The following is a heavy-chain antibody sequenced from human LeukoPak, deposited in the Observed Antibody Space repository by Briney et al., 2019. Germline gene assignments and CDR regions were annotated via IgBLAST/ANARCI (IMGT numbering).Heavy chain of an antibody. CDR1: GYTFTIYY. CDR2: INPSGGST. V-gene: IGHV1-46*01. Sequence: ASVKVSCKASGYTFTIYYMHWVRQAPGQGLEWMGIINPSGGSTSYAQKFQGRVTMTRDTSTSTVYMELSSLRSEDTAVYYCASYPRDSSGYYQKNFDYWGQGTLVTVSS. CDR3: ASYPRDSSGYYQKNFDY. J-gene: IGHJ4*02. D-gene: IGHD3-22*01.